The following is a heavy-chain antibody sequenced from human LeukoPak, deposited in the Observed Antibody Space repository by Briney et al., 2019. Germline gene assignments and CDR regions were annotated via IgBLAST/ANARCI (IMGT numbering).Heavy chain of an antibody. J-gene: IGHJ6*03. CDR3: AREPTLTGLRYFDWLSYYYYYYMDV. Sequence: GGSLRLSCAASGFTFSSYAMSWVRQAPGKGLEWVSAIGGSGDTTYYADSVKGRFTISRDNSKNTLYLQMNSLRAEDTAVYYCAREPTLTGLRYFDWLSYYYYYYMDVWGKGTTVTVSS. CDR1: GFTFSSYA. V-gene: IGHV3-23*01. D-gene: IGHD3-9*01. CDR2: IGGSGDTT.